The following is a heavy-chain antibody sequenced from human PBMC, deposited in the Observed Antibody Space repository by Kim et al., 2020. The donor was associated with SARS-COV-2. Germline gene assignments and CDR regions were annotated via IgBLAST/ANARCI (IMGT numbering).Heavy chain of an antibody. CDR3: LTGVGLQWFDGF. Sequence: GGSLRLSCGVSGFTFSDAWMNWVRQTPGRGLEWVGRIKSKTDDGTPEYAEPVRGRFSISRDDSRSTLYLQMNSLKTEDTAVYYCLTGVGLQWFDGFWGQGTLVTVSS. CDR2: IKSKTDDGTP. CDR1: GFTFSDAW. J-gene: IGHJ4*02. V-gene: IGHV3-15*07. D-gene: IGHD3-3*01.